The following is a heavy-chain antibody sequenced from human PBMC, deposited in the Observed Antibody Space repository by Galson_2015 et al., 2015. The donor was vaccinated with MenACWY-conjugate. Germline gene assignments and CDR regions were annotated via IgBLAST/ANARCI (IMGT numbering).Heavy chain of an antibody. CDR2: MNPNSGNT. V-gene: IGHV1-8*01. CDR3: ARDVDIVGVFDP. J-gene: IGHJ5*02. CDR1: GYTFTFHD. Sequence: SVKVSCKASGYTFTFHDMSWVRQATGQGLECLGWMNPNSGNTGYAQKFQGRVTMTRNTSITTAYMELSSLNSEDTAVYYCARDVDIVGVFDPWGQGTLVSVSS. D-gene: IGHD2-15*01.